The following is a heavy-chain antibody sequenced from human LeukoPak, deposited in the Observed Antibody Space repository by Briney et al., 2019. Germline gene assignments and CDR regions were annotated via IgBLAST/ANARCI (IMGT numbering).Heavy chain of an antibody. V-gene: IGHV4-59*11. CDR2: IYYSGST. CDR1: GGSISSHY. CDR3: ARVDYYYDSSGYSYVMDV. D-gene: IGHD3-22*01. Sequence: SETLSLTCTVSGGSISSHYWSWIRQPPGKGLEWIGYIYYSGSTNYNPSLKSRVTISVDTSKNQFSLKLTSVTAADTAVYYCARVDYYYDSSGYSYVMDVWGQGTTVTVSS. J-gene: IGHJ6*02.